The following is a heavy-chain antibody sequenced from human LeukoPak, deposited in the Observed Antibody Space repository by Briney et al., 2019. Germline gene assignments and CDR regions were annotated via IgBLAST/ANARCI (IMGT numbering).Heavy chain of an antibody. CDR3: AKVSAGTFHYGMDV. CDR2: ISGSDGST. V-gene: IGHV3-23*01. CDR1: GFTFSSYA. Sequence: GGSLRLSCAASGFTFSSYAMSWVRQAPGKGLEWVSAISGSDGSTYYADSVKGRFTISRDNSKNTLYLQMNSLRAEDTAVYYCAKVSAGTFHYGMDVWGQGTTVTVSS. D-gene: IGHD6-13*01. J-gene: IGHJ6*02.